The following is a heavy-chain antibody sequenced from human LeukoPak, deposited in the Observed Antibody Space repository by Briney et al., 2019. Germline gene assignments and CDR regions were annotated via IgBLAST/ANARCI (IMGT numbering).Heavy chain of an antibody. Sequence: GASVKVSCKASGYTITNNYMHWVRQAPGQGLEWMGWINAGNGNTKYSQEFQGRVTITRDTSASTAYMELSSLRSEDMAVYYCARSKTGIAVAGIDYWGQGTLVTVSS. CDR2: INAGNGNT. CDR3: ARSKTGIAVAGIDY. D-gene: IGHD6-19*01. CDR1: GYTITNNY. J-gene: IGHJ4*02. V-gene: IGHV1-3*03.